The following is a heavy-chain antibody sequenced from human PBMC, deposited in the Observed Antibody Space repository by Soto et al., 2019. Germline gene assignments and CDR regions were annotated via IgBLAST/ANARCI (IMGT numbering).Heavy chain of an antibody. V-gene: IGHV4-34*01. Sequence: PSETLSLTCAVYGGSFSGYYWSRIRQPPGKGLEWIGEINHSGSTNYNPSLKSRVTISVDTSKNQFSLKLSSVTAADTAVYYCARDEFRDWFDPWGQGTLVTVSS. CDR2: INHSGST. CDR1: GGSFSGYY. D-gene: IGHD2-21*01. J-gene: IGHJ5*02. CDR3: ARDEFRDWFDP.